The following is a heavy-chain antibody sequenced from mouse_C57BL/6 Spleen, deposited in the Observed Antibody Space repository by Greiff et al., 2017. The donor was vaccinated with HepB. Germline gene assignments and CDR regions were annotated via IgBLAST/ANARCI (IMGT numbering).Heavy chain of an antibody. CDR3: ARKDDGYLFAY. J-gene: IGHJ3*01. CDR2: ISSGSSTI. V-gene: IGHV5-17*01. D-gene: IGHD2-3*01. CDR1: GFTFSDYG. Sequence: EVQLQESGGGLVKPGGSLKLSCAASGFTFSDYGMHWVRQAPEKGLEWVAYISSGSSTIYYADTVKGRFTISRDNAKNTLFLQMTSLRSEDTAMYYCARKDDGYLFAYWGQGTLVSVSA.